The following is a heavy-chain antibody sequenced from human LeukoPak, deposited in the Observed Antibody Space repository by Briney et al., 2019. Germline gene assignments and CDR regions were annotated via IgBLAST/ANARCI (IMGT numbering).Heavy chain of an antibody. CDR2: IYYSGST. V-gene: IGHV4-59*01. D-gene: IGHD3-10*01. Sequence: SETLSLTCAVYGGSFSGYYWSWIRQPPGKGLEWIGYIYYSGSTNYNPSLKSRVTISVDTSKNQFSLKLSSVTAADTAVYYCARNSMVRGGFDCWGQGTLVTVSS. CDR1: GGSFSGYY. J-gene: IGHJ4*02. CDR3: ARNSMVRGGFDC.